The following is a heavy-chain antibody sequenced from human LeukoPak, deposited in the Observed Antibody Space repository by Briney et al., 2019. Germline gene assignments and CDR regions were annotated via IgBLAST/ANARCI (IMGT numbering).Heavy chain of an antibody. D-gene: IGHD6-13*01. Sequence: ASVKGSCKASGYTFTSYDIKWGRQATGQGLEWMGWMNPNSGNTGYAQKFQGRVTMTRNTSISTAYMELSSLRSEDTAVYYCAREGEEQQLALDYWGQGTLVTVSS. CDR3: AREGEEQQLALDY. V-gene: IGHV1-8*01. CDR1: GYTFTSYD. CDR2: MNPNSGNT. J-gene: IGHJ4*02.